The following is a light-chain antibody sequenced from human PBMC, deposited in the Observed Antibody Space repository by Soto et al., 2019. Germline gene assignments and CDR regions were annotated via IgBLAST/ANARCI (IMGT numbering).Light chain of an antibody. J-gene: IGLJ2*01. V-gene: IGLV2-14*01. CDR1: EVGAHRF. CDR3: STYTSASTS. Sequence: QSAPTQPASVSGSPGQSITISCTGTEVGAHRFVSWYQQVPGTAPKLLIYEVIKRPSGISPRFSGSKAGNTASLTISGLQADDEADYFCSTYTSASTSFGGGTKLTVL. CDR2: EVI.